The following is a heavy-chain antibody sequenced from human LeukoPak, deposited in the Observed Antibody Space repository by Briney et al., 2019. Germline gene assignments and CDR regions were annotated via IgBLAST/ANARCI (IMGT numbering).Heavy chain of an antibody. Sequence: GGSLRLSCAASGFTFSSYSMNWVRQAPGKGLEWVSSISSSSSYIYYADSVKGRFTISRDNAKNTLYLQMNSLRAEDTAVYYCARSTAVAGTGYDYWGQGTLVTVSS. CDR3: ARSTAVAGTGYDY. J-gene: IGHJ4*02. V-gene: IGHV3-21*01. CDR1: GFTFSSYS. D-gene: IGHD6-19*01. CDR2: ISSSSSYI.